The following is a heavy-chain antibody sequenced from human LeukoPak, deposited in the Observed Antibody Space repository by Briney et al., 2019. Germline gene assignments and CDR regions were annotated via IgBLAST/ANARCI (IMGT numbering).Heavy chain of an antibody. CDR3: AKDKRMAAAGTYFDY. D-gene: IGHD6-13*01. V-gene: IGHV3-30*02. CDR1: GFTFSSYG. CDR2: IRYDGSNK. J-gene: IGHJ4*02. Sequence: PGGSLRLSCAASGFTFSSYGMHWVRQAPGKGLEWVAFIRYDGSNKYYADSVKGRFTISRDNSKNTLYLQMNSLRAEDTAVYYCAKDKRMAAAGTYFDYWGQGTLVTVSS.